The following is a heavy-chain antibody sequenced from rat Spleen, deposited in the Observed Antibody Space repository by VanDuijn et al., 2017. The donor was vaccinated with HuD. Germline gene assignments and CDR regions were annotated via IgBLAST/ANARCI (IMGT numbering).Heavy chain of an antibody. J-gene: IGHJ3*01. D-gene: IGHD1-11*01. CDR1: GFTFSHYG. CDR3: ARRGSTEGIVDGFAY. CDR2: LTPGGDNT. Sequence: EVQLVESGGGLVQPGRSLKLSCAASGFTFSHYGMAWVRQTPTKGLEWVASLTPGGDNTYYRDSVRGRFTISRDNAKSTLYLQMDSLRSEDTATYYCARRGSTEGIVDGFAYWGQGTLVTVSS. V-gene: IGHV5S13*01.